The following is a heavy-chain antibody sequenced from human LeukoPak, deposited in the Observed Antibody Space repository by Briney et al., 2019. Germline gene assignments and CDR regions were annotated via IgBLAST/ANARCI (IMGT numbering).Heavy chain of an antibody. D-gene: IGHD3-22*01. V-gene: IGHV1-2*02. Sequence: ASVKVSCKASGYTFTGYYMHWVRQAPGQGLEWMGWINPNSGGTDYAQKFQGRVTMTRDTSISTAYMELSRLRSDDTAVYYCARPKYYYDSSGLLDYWGQGTLLTVSS. CDR3: ARPKYYYDSSGLLDY. J-gene: IGHJ4*02. CDR1: GYTFTGYY. CDR2: INPNSGGT.